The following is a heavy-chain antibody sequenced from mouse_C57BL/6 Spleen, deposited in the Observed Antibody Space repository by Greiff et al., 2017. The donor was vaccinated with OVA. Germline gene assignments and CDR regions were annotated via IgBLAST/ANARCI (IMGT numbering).Heavy chain of an antibody. CDR3: AREYYYGSPWFAY. Sequence: EVMLVESGGGLVKPGGSLKLSCAASGFPFSDYGMHWVRQAPEKGLEWVAYIRSGSSTIYYADTVKGRFTISRDNAKNTLFLQMTSLRSEDTAMYYCAREYYYGSPWFAYWGQGTLVTVSA. CDR2: IRSGSSTI. J-gene: IGHJ3*01. D-gene: IGHD1-1*01. CDR1: GFPFSDYG. V-gene: IGHV5-17*01.